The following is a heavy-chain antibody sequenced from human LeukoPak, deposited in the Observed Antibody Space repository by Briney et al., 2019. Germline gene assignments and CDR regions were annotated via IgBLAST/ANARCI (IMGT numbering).Heavy chain of an antibody. D-gene: IGHD6-13*01. J-gene: IGHJ6*02. CDR3: AREQYSSSWSLGYYGMDV. Sequence: ETLSLTCTVSGYSITSGYYWGWIRQPPGKGLEWIGSIYHSGSTYYNPSLKSRVTISVDTSKNHFSLKLSSVTAADTAVYYCAREQYSSSWSLGYYGMDVWGQGTTVTVSS. CDR1: GYSITSGYY. V-gene: IGHV4-38-2*02. CDR2: IYHSGST.